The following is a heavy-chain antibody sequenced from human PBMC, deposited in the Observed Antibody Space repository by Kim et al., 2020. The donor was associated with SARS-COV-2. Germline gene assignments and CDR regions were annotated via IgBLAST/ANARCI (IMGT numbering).Heavy chain of an antibody. J-gene: IGHJ4*02. D-gene: IGHD2-2*01. Sequence: LSLTCVASGFTFRNYWMNWVRQAPGKGLEWVANLNQDGSDKYYVDSVKGRFTISRDNVKNSLYLQMNSRRAEDTAVYYCVRGVPSFWGLGTLVTVSS. V-gene: IGHV3-7*03. CDR3: VRGVPSF. CDR2: LNQDGSDK. CDR1: GFTFRNYW.